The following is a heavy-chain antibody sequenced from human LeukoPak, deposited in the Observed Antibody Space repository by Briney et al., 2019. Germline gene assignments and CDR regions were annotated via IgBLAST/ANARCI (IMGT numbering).Heavy chain of an antibody. J-gene: IGHJ6*02. V-gene: IGHV4-34*01. CDR1: GGSFSGYY. Sequence: SETLSLTCAVYGGSFSGYYWSWIRQPPGKGLEWIGEINHSGSTNYNPSLKSRVTISVDTSKNQFSLKLSSVTAADTAVYYCARDAGGQQWLDPDPYYYGMDVWGQGTTVTVSS. CDR2: INHSGST. CDR3: ARDAGGQQWLDPDPYYYGMDV. D-gene: IGHD6-19*01.